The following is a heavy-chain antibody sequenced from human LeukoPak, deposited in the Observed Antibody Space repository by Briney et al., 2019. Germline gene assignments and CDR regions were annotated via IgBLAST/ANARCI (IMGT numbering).Heavy chain of an antibody. J-gene: IGHJ4*02. CDR1: GYTFTNYY. V-gene: IGHV1-46*01. CDR3: AREIGPIQLHLWGSAFDY. Sequence: ASVKVSCKASGYTFTNYYMHWVRQAPGQGLEWMGIINPRGGSTSYAQKFQGRVTMTRDTSTNTVYMDLSSLRSEDTAVYYCAREIGPIQLHLWGSAFDYWGQGTLVTVSS. D-gene: IGHD5-18*01. CDR2: INPRGGST.